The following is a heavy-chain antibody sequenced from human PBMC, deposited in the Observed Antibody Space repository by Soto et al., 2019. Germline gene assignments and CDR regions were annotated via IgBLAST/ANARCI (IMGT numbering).Heavy chain of an antibody. CDR2: ISSSSSYI. CDR1: GFTFSSYS. D-gene: IGHD2-15*01. V-gene: IGHV3-21*01. J-gene: IGHJ6*02. Sequence: GGSLRLSCAASGFTFSSYSMNWVRQAPGKGLEWVSSISSSSSYIYYADSVKGRFTISRDNAKNSLYLQMNSLRAEDTAVYYCARVALLGYCSGGSRYGTYGMDVWGQGTTVTVSS. CDR3: ARVALLGYCSGGSRYGTYGMDV.